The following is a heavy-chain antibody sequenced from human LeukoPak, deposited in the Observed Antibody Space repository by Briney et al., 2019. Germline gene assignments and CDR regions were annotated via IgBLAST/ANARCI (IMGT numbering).Heavy chain of an antibody. D-gene: IGHD3-10*01. J-gene: IGHJ4*02. CDR2: ISGSGDST. CDR3: ARDLNYYGSGSPPGY. CDR1: GFSFSDYA. Sequence: GGSLRLSCAASGFSFSDYAMYWVRQAPGKGLEWVSAISGSGDSTYYADSVKGRFTISRDNAKNSLYLQMNSLRAEDTAVYYCARDLNYYGSGSPPGYWGQGTLVTVSS. V-gene: IGHV3-23*01.